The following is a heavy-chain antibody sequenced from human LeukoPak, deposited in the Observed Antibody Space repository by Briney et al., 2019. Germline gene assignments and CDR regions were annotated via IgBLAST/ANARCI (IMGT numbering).Heavy chain of an antibody. Sequence: SETLSLTCSVYGGSFSGYYWSWIRQPPGKGLEWIGEINHSGFTNYNPSLKSRVTISVDTSKNHFSLKLSSVTAADTAVYYCARTPYYYYYGMDVWGQGTTVAVSS. CDR1: GGSFSGYY. D-gene: IGHD2-15*01. CDR3: ARTPYYYYYGMDV. V-gene: IGHV4-34*01. J-gene: IGHJ6*02. CDR2: INHSGFT.